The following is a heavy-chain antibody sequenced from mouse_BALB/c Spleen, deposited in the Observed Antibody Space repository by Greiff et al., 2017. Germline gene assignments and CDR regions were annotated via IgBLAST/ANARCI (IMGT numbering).Heavy chain of an antibody. V-gene: IGHV1-67*01. D-gene: IGHD1-1*01. CDR1: SYTFTDYA. CDR3: ARGGKYYGSSYDYAMDY. CDR2: ISTYYGNT. J-gene: IGHJ4*01. Sequence: QVQLQQSGPELVRPGVSVKISCKGSSYTFTDYAMHWVKQSHAKSLEWIGVISTYYGNTNYNQKFKGKATMTVDKSSSTAYMELARLTSEDSAVYYCARGGKYYGSSYDYAMDYWGQGTSVTVSS.